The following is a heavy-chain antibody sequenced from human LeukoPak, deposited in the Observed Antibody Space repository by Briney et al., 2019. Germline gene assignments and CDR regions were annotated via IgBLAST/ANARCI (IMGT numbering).Heavy chain of an antibody. CDR3: ARGNGMATIRYNWFDP. CDR1: GFTFSSYA. J-gene: IGHJ5*02. D-gene: IGHD5-24*01. CDR2: IWYDGSNK. Sequence: GGSLRLSCAASGFTFSSYAMSWVRQAPGKGLEWVAVIWYDGSNKYYADSVKGRFTISRDNSKNTLYLQMNSLRAEDTAVYYCARGNGMATIRYNWFDPWGQGTLVTVSS. V-gene: IGHV3-33*08.